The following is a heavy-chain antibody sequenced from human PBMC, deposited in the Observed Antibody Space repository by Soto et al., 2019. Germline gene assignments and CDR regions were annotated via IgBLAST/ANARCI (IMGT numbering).Heavy chain of an antibody. D-gene: IGHD4-17*01. CDR3: AKGGAGHYGDYVTGSAFDI. Sequence: EVQLLESGGGLVQPGGSLRLSCAASGFTFSSYAMSWVRQAPGKGLEWVSAISGSGGSTYYADSVKGRFTISRDNSKNTLYLQMNSLRAEDTAVYYCAKGGAGHYGDYVTGSAFDIWGQGTMVTVSS. CDR2: ISGSGGST. J-gene: IGHJ3*02. CDR1: GFTFSSYA. V-gene: IGHV3-23*01.